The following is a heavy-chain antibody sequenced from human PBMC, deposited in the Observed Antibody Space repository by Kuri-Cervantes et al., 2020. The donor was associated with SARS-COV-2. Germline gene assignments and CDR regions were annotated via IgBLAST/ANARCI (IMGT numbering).Heavy chain of an antibody. CDR1: GYTFTSYG. CDR2: ISADNGNT. Sequence: ASVKVSCKASGYTFTSYGISWVRQAPGQGLEWMGWISADNGNTNYAQKLQGRVTMTTDTSTSTAYMELRSLRSDDTAVYYCARLEIPLVAAAYAYWGQGTLVTVSS. J-gene: IGHJ4*02. V-gene: IGHV1-18*01. CDR3: ARLEIPLVAAAYAY. D-gene: IGHD6-13*01.